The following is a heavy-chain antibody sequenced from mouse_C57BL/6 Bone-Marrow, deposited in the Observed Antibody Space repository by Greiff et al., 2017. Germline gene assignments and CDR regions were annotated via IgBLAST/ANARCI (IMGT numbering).Heavy chain of an antibody. D-gene: IGHD2-4*01. Sequence: EVKLVESGPELVKPGASVKISCKASGYSFTDYNMNWVKQSNGKSLEWIGVINPNYGTTSYNQKFKGKATLTVDQSSSTAYMQLNSLTSEDSAVYYCARRDDYAYYYAMDYWGQGTSVTGSS. CDR1: GYSFTDYN. CDR3: ARRDDYAYYYAMDY. V-gene: IGHV1-39*01. J-gene: IGHJ4*01. CDR2: INPNYGTT.